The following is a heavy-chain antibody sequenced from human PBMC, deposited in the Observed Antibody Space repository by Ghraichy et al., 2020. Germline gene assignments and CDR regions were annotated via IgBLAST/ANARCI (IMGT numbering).Heavy chain of an antibody. D-gene: IGHD1-26*01. V-gene: IGHV1-2*02. CDR2: INPLSGGT. CDR1: GYTFTGYY. J-gene: IGHJ4*02. Sequence: ASVKVSCKASGYTFTGYYIHWVRQAPGQGLEWLGWINPLSGGTNYAQKFQGRVTMTRDTSISTAYMELSRLRSDDTAVYYCARDMGGSYFVEPDYWGQGTLVTVSS. CDR3: ARDMGGSYFVEPDY.